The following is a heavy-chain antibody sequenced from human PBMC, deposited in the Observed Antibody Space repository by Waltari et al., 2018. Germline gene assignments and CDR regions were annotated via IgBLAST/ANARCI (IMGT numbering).Heavy chain of an antibody. V-gene: IGHV4-34*01. J-gene: IGHJ3*02. CDR1: GGSFSGYY. CDR3: ARRGYYYDAFDI. Sequence: QVQLQQWGAGLLKPSETLSLTCAVYGGSFSGYYWSWIRQPPGKGLEWIGEINHSGSTNYHPSLKSRVTISVDTSKNQFSLKLSSVTAADTAVYYCARRGYYYDAFDIWGQGTMVTVSS. D-gene: IGHD3-22*01. CDR2: INHSGST.